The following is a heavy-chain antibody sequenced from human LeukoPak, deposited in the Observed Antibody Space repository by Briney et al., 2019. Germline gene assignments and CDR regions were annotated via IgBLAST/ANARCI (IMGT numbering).Heavy chain of an antibody. CDR1: AFTFSSYS. Sequence: GSLRLSCEASAFTFSSYSMNWVRQAPGKGLEWVSSISSSSSYIYYADSVKGRFTISRDNAENSLYLQMNSLRAEDTAVYYCARDRNWYFVLWGRRTLVTLSS. CDR3: ARDRNWYFVL. J-gene: IGHJ2*01. CDR2: ISSSSSYI. V-gene: IGHV3-21*01.